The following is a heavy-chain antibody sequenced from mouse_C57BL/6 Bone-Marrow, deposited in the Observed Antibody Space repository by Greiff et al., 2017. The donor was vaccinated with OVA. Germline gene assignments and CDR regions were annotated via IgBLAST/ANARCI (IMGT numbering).Heavy chain of an antibody. CDR1: GYAFTNYL. CDR2: INPGSGGT. V-gene: IGHV1-54*01. CDR3: ARWDYYGSSYFDY. J-gene: IGHJ2*01. Sequence: LVESGAELVRPGTSVKVSCKASGYAFTNYLIEWVKLRPGQGLEWIGVINPGSGGTNYNEKFKGKATLTADKSYSTAYMQLSSLTSEDSAVYFCARWDYYGSSYFDYWGQGTTLTVSS. D-gene: IGHD1-1*01.